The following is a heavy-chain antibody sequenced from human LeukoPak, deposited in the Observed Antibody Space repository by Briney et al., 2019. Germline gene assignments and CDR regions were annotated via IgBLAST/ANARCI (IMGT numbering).Heavy chain of an antibody. CDR1: GLTFSSYG. CDR2: IRYDGSNK. D-gene: IGHD6-13*01. J-gene: IGHJ4*02. V-gene: IGHV3-30*02. Sequence: GGSLRLSCAASGLTFSSYGMHWVRQAPGKGLEWVAFIRYDGSNKYYADSVKGRFTISRDNSKNTLYLQMDSLRAEDTAVYYCAKAGGSSWYSSNWGQGTLVTVSS. CDR3: AKAGGSSWYSSN.